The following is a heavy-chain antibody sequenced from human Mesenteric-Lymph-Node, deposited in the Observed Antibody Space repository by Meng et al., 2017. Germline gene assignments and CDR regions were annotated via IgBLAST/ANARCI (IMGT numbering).Heavy chain of an antibody. J-gene: IGHJ4*02. CDR3: GRDQGRELINH. CDR1: GSSISSSNW. V-gene: IGHV4-4*02. CDR2: VYHRGDT. Sequence: QVQLEASGPGLVKPSGTLSLTCAVSGSSISSSNWWSWVRQPPGKGLEWIGEVYHRGDTNYNPSLKSRVDISVDKSKNQFYLSLFSVTAADTAVYYCGRDQGRELINHWGQGTLVTVS. D-gene: IGHD1-7*01.